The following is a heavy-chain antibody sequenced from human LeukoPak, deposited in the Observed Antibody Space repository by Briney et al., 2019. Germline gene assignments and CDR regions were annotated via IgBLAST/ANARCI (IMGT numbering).Heavy chain of an antibody. D-gene: IGHD5-24*01. Sequence: GGSLRLSCAASGFTFSSYSMNWVRQAPGKGLEWVSYISSSRSTIYYADSVKGRFTISRDNAKNTLYLQMNSLRAEHRAVYYCASLPRHGYNLAFEYWGEGTLVTVSS. V-gene: IGHV3-48*01. CDR1: GFTFSSYS. J-gene: IGHJ4*02. CDR3: ASLPRHGYNLAFEY. CDR2: ISSSRSTI.